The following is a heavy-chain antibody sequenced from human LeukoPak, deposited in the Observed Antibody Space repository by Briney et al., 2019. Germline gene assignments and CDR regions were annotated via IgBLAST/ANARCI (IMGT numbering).Heavy chain of an antibody. D-gene: IGHD3-22*01. V-gene: IGHV3-21*01. Sequence: PGGSLRLSCAASGFTFSSYSMNWVRQAPGKGLEWVSSISSASGYIYYADSLKGRFTNSRDNSKNSLYLQMNSLRAEDTAVYYCAREIVSSASFDYWGQGTLVTVSS. CDR2: ISSASGYI. CDR3: AREIVSSASFDY. J-gene: IGHJ4*02. CDR1: GFTFSSYS.